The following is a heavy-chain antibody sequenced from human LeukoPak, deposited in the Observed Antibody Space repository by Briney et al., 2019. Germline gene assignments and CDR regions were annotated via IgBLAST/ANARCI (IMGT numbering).Heavy chain of an antibody. CDR2: ISSSSSYI. Sequence: GGSLRLSCAASGFTFSSYTMNWVRQTPGKGLEWVSSISSSSSYIYYADSVKGRFTISRDNAKNSLYLQMNSLRAEDTAVYYCARVPLYGSGSIWGQGTLVTVSS. CDR3: ARVPLYGSGSI. D-gene: IGHD3-10*01. V-gene: IGHV3-21*04. CDR1: GFTFSSYT. J-gene: IGHJ4*02.